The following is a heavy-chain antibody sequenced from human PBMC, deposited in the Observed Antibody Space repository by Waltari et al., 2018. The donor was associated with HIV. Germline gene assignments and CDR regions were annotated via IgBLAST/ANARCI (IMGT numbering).Heavy chain of an antibody. CDR1: GFSFSDFY. V-gene: IGHV3-11*01. J-gene: IGHJ4*02. D-gene: IGHD3-10*01. CDR3: ARVGSYYKWGYFDY. Sequence: QEQVVESGGGLVTPGGSLRLSCVASGFSFSDFYMTWIRQAPGRGLEWVSYISTSGRTMYYADSVKGRFTISRDNAKNSLYLQMNSLRAEDTAVYYCARVGSYYKWGYFDYWGQGTLVTVSS. CDR2: ISTSGRTM.